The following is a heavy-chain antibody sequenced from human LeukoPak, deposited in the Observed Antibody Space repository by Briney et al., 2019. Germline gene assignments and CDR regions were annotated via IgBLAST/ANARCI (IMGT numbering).Heavy chain of an antibody. J-gene: IGHJ4*02. Sequence: GGALELSWSAPGFPFKSYALDWVRPAPGKGLEGVGVILYEGSNKYYADSVKGRFTISRDNSKNTLYLQMNSLRAEDTAVYYCARDATRITMIVVVIRPPHFDYWGQGTLVTVSS. V-gene: IGHV3-30*04. D-gene: IGHD3-22*01. CDR3: ARDATRITMIVVVIRPPHFDY. CDR1: GFPFKSYA. CDR2: ILYEGSNK.